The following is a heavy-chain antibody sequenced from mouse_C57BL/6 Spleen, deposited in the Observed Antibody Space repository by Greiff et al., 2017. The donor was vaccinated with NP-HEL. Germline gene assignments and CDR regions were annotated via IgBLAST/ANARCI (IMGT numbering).Heavy chain of an antibody. V-gene: IGHV1-52*01. J-gene: IGHJ3*01. CDR3: ARSLWDYGKGSFAY. CDR2: IDPSDSET. D-gene: IGHD1-1*01. Sequence: VQLQQPGAELVRPGSSVKLSCKASGYTFTSYWMHWVKQRPIQGLEWIGNIDPSDSETHYNQKFKDKATLTVDKSSSTAYMQLSSLTSEDSAVYYCARSLWDYGKGSFAYWGQGTLVTVSA. CDR1: GYTFTSYW.